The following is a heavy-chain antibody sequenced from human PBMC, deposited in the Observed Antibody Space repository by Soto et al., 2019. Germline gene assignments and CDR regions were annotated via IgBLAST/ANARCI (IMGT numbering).Heavy chain of an antibody. V-gene: IGHV3-23*01. J-gene: IGHJ4*02. Sequence: GGSLRLSCAASGFTFSSYAMSWVRQAPGKGLEWVSAISGSGGSTYYADSVKGRFTISRDNSKNTLYLQMNSLRAEDTAVYYCAKDLEYYYDSSGYWSFDYWGQGTLLTVSS. CDR2: ISGSGGST. D-gene: IGHD3-22*01. CDR1: GFTFSSYA. CDR3: AKDLEYYYDSSGYWSFDY.